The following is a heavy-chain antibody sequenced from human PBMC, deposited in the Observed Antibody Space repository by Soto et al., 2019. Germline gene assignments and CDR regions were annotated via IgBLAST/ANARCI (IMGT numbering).Heavy chain of an antibody. J-gene: IGHJ4*02. V-gene: IGHV3-11*01. CDR2: ISSSGSTT. CDR1: GFTFSDYY. CDR3: ASDPYYYASGF. Sequence: GSLRLSCAASGFTFSDYYMSWIRQAPGKGLEWVSYISSSGSTTYYADSVKGRFTVSRDNAKNSVYLQMNSLRAEDTAVYYCASDPYYYASGFWGQGTLVTVSS. D-gene: IGHD3-10*01.